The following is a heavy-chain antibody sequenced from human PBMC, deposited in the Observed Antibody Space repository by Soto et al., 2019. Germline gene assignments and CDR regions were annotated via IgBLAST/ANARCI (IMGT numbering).Heavy chain of an antibody. D-gene: IGHD2-15*01. CDR2: IIPIFGTA. CDR1: GGTFSSYA. CDR3: ARPPRPRDRYYYGMDV. V-gene: IGHV1-69*13. Sequence: SVKGSCKASGGTFSSYAISWVRQAPGQGLEWMGGIIPIFGTANYAQKFQGRVTTTADESTSTAYMELSSLRSEDTAVYYCARPPRPRDRYYYGMDVWGQGTTVTVSS. J-gene: IGHJ6*02.